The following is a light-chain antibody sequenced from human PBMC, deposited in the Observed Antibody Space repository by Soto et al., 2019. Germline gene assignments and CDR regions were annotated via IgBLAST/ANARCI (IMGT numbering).Light chain of an antibody. CDR3: QHYGSSPKT. J-gene: IGKJ1*01. V-gene: IGKV3-20*01. CDR2: GAS. Sequence: EIVLTQSPSTLSLSLGERATLSCRASQSVSNYLAWYQQRRGQAPRLLIYGASTRATGIPARFSGSGSGTDFTLTISRLEPEDFAAYYCQHYGSSPKTFGQGTKVDIK. CDR1: QSVSNY.